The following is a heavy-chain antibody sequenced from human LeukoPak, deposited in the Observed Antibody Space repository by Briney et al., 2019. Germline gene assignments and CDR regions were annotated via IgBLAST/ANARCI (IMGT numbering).Heavy chain of an antibody. CDR1: GYTFTSYA. D-gene: IGHD3-10*01. CDR2: INAGNGNT. V-gene: IGHV1-3*03. Sequence: ASVKVSCKASGYTFTSYAMHWVRQAPGQRLEWMGWINAGNGNTKYSQEFQGRVTITRDTSASTAYMELSSLRSEDMAVYYCARLPLGAFGEVLNFDCWGQGTPVTVSS. CDR3: ARLPLGAFGEVLNFDC. J-gene: IGHJ4*02.